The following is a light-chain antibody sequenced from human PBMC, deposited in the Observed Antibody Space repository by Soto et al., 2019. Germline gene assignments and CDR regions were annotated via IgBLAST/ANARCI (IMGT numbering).Light chain of an antibody. CDR1: QGIFSY. Sequence: DLHLSQSPSFLSASVGDSVTITCRASQGIFSYLAWYQQKPGKAPELLIYGASTLQSGVPSRFSGRGSGKEFTLTISNLQAEDVATYFCQQLNNYPPTFGQGTRLEIK. CDR3: QQLNNYPPT. V-gene: IGKV1-9*01. CDR2: GAS. J-gene: IGKJ5*01.